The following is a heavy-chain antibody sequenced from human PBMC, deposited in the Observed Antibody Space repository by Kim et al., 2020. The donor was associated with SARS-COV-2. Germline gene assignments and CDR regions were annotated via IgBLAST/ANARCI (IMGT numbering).Heavy chain of an antibody. D-gene: IGHD3-22*01. Sequence: GGSLRLSCAASGFTFSSYAMSWVRQAPGKGLEWVSAISGSGGSTYYADSVKGRFTISRDNSKNTLYLQMNSLRAEDTAVYYCAKALAYYYDSSGYFSGLDYWGQGTLVTVSS. CDR1: GFTFSSYA. CDR2: ISGSGGST. J-gene: IGHJ4*02. CDR3: AKALAYYYDSSGYFSGLDY. V-gene: IGHV3-23*01.